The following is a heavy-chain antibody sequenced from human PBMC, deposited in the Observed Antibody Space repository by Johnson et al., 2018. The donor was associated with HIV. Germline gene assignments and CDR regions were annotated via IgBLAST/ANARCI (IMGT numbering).Heavy chain of an antibody. D-gene: IGHD6-13*01. CDR1: GFTFSSYW. CDR3: ARVRAQQLGSKAHDALDI. V-gene: IGHV3-7*05. CDR2: IKQDGSKK. Sequence: VQLVESGGGLVQPGGSLRLSCAASGFTFSSYWMSWVRQAPGKGLEWVANIKQDGSKKYYVDAVNGRFTLSRDNAKNSLYLQMNSLRAEDTAVYYCARVRAQQLGSKAHDALDIWGQGTMVTFSS. J-gene: IGHJ3*02.